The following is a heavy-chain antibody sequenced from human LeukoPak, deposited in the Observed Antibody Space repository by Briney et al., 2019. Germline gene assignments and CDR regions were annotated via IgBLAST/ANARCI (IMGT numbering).Heavy chain of an antibody. CDR3: ASRKDYYDSSGYFRWFDP. V-gene: IGHV3-21*01. CDR2: ISSSSSYI. CDR1: GFTFSSYS. D-gene: IGHD3-22*01. J-gene: IGHJ5*02. Sequence: PGGSLRLSCAASGFTFSSYSMNWVRHAPGKGLEWVSSISSSSSYIYYADSVKGRFTISRDNAKNSLYLQMNSLRAEDTAVYYCASRKDYYDSSGYFRWFDPWGQGTLVTVSS.